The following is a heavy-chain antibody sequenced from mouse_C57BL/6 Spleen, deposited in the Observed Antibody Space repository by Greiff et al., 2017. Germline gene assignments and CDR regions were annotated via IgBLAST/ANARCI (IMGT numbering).Heavy chain of an antibody. J-gene: IGHJ2*01. D-gene: IGHD1-1*01. CDR3: ARGGLMDYGSSPYFDY. CDR2: IDPSDSYT. Sequence: QVQLQQPGAELVKPGASVMLSCKASGYTFTSYWMQWVKQRPGQGLEWIGEIDPSDSYTNYNQKFKGKATLTVDTSSSTAYRQLSSLTSEDSAVYYCARGGLMDYGSSPYFDYWGQGTTLTVSS. V-gene: IGHV1-50*01. CDR1: GYTFTSYW.